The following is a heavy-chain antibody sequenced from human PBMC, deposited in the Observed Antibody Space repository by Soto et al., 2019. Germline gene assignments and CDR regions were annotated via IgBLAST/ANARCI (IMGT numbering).Heavy chain of an antibody. Sequence: GSLRLSCAASGFAFRSYAMHWVRQAPGKGLEWAAVISYDGSNSYDTDSVKGRFTISRDNSKNTLYLQMDSLRVEDTAVYYCARDHDSGGYSFDYWGQGTLVTVSS. CDR3: ARDHDSGGYSFDY. CDR2: ISYDGSNS. J-gene: IGHJ4*02. D-gene: IGHD3-22*01. V-gene: IGHV3-30-3*01. CDR1: GFAFRSYA.